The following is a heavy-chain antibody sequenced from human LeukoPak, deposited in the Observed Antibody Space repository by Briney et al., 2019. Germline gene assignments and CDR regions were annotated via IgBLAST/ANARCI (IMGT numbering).Heavy chain of an antibody. Sequence: SETLSLTCTVSGASVSSYYWIWIRQPAGRGLEWIGRIDASGSTNYNPSLKSRVTMSVDSSKNQFSLKVSSVTAADTAVYFCARVVAAATYYFDYWGQGTLVTVSS. J-gene: IGHJ4*02. CDR2: IDASGST. D-gene: IGHD6-13*01. V-gene: IGHV4-4*07. CDR3: ARVVAAATYYFDY. CDR1: GASVSSYY.